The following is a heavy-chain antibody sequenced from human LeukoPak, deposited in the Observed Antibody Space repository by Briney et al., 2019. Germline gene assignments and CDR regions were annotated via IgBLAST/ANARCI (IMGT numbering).Heavy chain of an antibody. CDR2: INAGNGNT. CDR3: ARGLYSSSWSPIDY. CDR1: GYTFTSYA. J-gene: IGHJ4*02. V-gene: IGHV1-3*03. Sequence: ASVTVSCKASGYTFTSYAMHWVRQAPGQRLEWMGWINAGNGNTKYSQEFQGRVTITRDTSASTAYMELSSLRSEDMAVYYCARGLYSSSWSPIDYWGQGTLVTVSS. D-gene: IGHD6-13*01.